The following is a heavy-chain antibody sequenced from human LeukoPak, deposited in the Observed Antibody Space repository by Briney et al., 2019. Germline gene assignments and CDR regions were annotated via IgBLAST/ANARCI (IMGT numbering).Heavy chain of an antibody. V-gene: IGHV1-18*01. J-gene: IGHJ6*03. CDR3: AREASPAYYDFWSGLYMDV. CDR1: GYTFTGYA. CDR2: ISAYNGNT. Sequence: ASVKVSCKASGYTFTGYAISWVRQAPGQGLEWMGWISAYNGNTNYAQKLQGRVTMTTDTSTSTAYMELRSLRSDDTAVYYCAREASPAYYDFWSGLYMDVWGKGTTVTVSS. D-gene: IGHD3-3*01.